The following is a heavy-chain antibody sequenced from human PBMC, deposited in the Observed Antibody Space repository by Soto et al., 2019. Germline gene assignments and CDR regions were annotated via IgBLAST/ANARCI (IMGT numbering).Heavy chain of an antibody. CDR3: ARDIMTAKRWLQSNYYGMDV. CDR1: GYTFTSYA. J-gene: IGHJ6*02. Sequence: ASVKVSGKASGYTFTSYAMHWVRQAPGQRLEWLGWINAGNGNTKYSQKFQGRVTITRDTSASTAYMELSSLRSEDTAVYYCARDIMTAKRWLQSNYYGMDVWGQGTTVTVSS. V-gene: IGHV1-3*01. CDR2: INAGNGNT. D-gene: IGHD3-16*01.